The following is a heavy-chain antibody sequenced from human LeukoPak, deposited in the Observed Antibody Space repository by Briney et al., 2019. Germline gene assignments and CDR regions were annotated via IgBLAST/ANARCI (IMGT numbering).Heavy chain of an antibody. CDR1: GFTLSNYA. V-gene: IGHV3-30-3*01. D-gene: IGHD3-22*01. CDR2: ISYDGSTK. J-gene: IGHJ4*02. CDR3: ARGLYYYDSSGYYDPRPL. Sequence: GGSLRLSCAASGFTLSNYAMHWVRQAPGKGLEWVAFISYDGSTKYYADSVKGRFTISRDNAKNSLYLQMNCLRAEDTALYYCARGLYYYDSSGYYDPRPLWGQGTLVTVSS.